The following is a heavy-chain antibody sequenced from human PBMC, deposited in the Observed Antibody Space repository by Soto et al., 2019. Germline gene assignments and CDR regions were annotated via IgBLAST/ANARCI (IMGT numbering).Heavy chain of an antibody. V-gene: IGHV4-39*01. CDR2: IYYSGST. Sequence: QLQLQESGPGLMKPSETLSLTCTVSGGSISSSSYYWGWIRQPPGKGLEWIGRIYYSGSTYYNPSLKSRVTISVDTSKSQFSLKLSSVTAADTAVYYCAQAVADRIDAFDIWGQGTMVTVSS. CDR1: GGSISSSSYY. D-gene: IGHD6-19*01. CDR3: AQAVADRIDAFDI. J-gene: IGHJ3*02.